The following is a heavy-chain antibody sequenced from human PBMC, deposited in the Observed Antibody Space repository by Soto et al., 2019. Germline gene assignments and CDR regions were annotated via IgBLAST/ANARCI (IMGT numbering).Heavy chain of an antibody. CDR3: ARSEEEKKEAARRGLWRPVPNYYYYYMDV. CDR1: GFTFSSYW. Sequence: PGGSLRLSCAASGFTFSSYWMSWVRQAPGKGLEWVANIKQDGSEKNYVDSVKGRFTISRDNAKNSLYLQMNSLRVEDTAVYYCARSEEEKKEAARRGLWRPVPNYYYYYMDVWGKGTTVTVSS. D-gene: IGHD6-6*01. V-gene: IGHV3-7*01. CDR2: IKQDGSEK. J-gene: IGHJ6*03.